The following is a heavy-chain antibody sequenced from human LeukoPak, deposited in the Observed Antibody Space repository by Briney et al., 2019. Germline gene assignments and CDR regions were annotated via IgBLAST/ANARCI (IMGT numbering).Heavy chain of an antibody. Sequence: ASVKVSCKASGYTFSGYYIHWVRQAPGQGLEWMGWINPNSGGTNYAQKFQGRVTMTRDTSISTAYMELSRLRSDDTAVYYCARDTNENWFDPWGQGTLVTVSS. CDR1: GYTFSGYY. CDR3: ARDTNENWFDP. J-gene: IGHJ5*02. D-gene: IGHD1-1*01. V-gene: IGHV1-2*02. CDR2: INPNSGGT.